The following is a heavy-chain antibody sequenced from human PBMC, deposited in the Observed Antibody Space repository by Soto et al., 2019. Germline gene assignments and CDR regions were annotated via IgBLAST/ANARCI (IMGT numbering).Heavy chain of an antibody. CDR2: ISSSSSYI. J-gene: IGHJ4*02. CDR1: GFTFSSYS. CDR3: ARDFYYDSSGYDY. Sequence: GGSLRLSCAASGFTFSSYSMNWVRQAPGKGLEWVSSISSSSSYIYYADSVKGRFTISGDNAKNSLYLQMNSLRAEDTAVYYCARDFYYDSSGYDYWGQGTLVTVSS. D-gene: IGHD3-22*01. V-gene: IGHV3-21*01.